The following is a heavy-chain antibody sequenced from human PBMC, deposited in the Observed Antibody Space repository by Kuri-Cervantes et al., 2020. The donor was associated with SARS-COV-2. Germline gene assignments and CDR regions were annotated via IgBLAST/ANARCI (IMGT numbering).Heavy chain of an antibody. Sequence: LRLSCTVSGGSISSGSYYWSWIRQPAGKGLEWIGRIYTSGSTNYNPSLKSRVTISVDTSKNQFSLKLSSVTAADTAVYYCARGRATFDYWGQGTLVTVSS. V-gene: IGHV4-61*02. CDR3: ARGRATFDY. CDR2: IYTSGST. CDR1: GGSISSGSYY. J-gene: IGHJ4*02.